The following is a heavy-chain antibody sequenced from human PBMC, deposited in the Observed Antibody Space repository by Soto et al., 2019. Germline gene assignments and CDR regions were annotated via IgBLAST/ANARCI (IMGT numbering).Heavy chain of an antibody. J-gene: IGHJ5*02. CDR3: TTEVSSYYDFWSGFDP. Sequence: EVQLVESGGGLVQPGGSLRLSCAASGFTFSSYEMNWVRQAPGKGLEWVSYISSSGSTIYYADSVKGRFTISRDNAKNSLYLQMNSLKTEDTAVYYCTTEVSSYYDFWSGFDPWGQGTLVTVSS. CDR2: ISSSGSTI. D-gene: IGHD3-3*01. V-gene: IGHV3-48*03. CDR1: GFTFSSYE.